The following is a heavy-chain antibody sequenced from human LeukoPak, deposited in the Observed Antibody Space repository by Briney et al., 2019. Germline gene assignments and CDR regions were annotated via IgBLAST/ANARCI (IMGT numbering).Heavy chain of an antibody. D-gene: IGHD4-23*01. CDR2: IYYSGTP. Sequence: SETLSLTCTVSGGSISSSSYYWGCIRQPPGKGLEWVGSIYYSGTPYYNPSLKSRVTISVDTSKNQFSLNLSSVTAADTAVYYCARAYGGSSYAFDIWGQGTMVTVSS. CDR1: GGSISSSSYY. J-gene: IGHJ3*02. V-gene: IGHV4-39*01. CDR3: ARAYGGSSYAFDI.